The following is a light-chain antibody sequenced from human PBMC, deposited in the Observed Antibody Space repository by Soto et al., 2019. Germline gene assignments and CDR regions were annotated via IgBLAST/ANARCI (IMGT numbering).Light chain of an antibody. CDR1: SSDVGNYNS. CDR3: SSYSGGNDLV. Sequence: QSALTQPPSASGSPGQSVTIFCTGTSSDVGNYNSVSWYQQHPGKAPKLVIFEVNKRPSGVPHRFSGSKSANTASLTVSGLQPEDEADYYCSSYSGGNDLVFGGGTKLTVL. CDR2: EVN. J-gene: IGLJ3*02. V-gene: IGLV2-8*01.